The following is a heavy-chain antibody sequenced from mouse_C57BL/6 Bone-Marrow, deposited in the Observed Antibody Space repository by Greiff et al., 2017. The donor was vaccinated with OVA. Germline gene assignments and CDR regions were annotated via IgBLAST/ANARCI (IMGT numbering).Heavy chain of an antibody. J-gene: IGHJ2*01. CDR3: ARGDYGNYNFDD. CDR2: IYPGSGST. CDR1: GYTFTSYW. V-gene: IGHV1-55*01. Sequence: VQLQQPGAELVKPGASVKMSCKASGYTFTSYWITWVKQRPGQGLEWIGDIYPGSGSTNYNEKFKSKATLTVDTSSSTAYMQLSSLTSEDSAVYYCARGDYGNYNFDDWGQGTTLTVSS. D-gene: IGHD2-1*01.